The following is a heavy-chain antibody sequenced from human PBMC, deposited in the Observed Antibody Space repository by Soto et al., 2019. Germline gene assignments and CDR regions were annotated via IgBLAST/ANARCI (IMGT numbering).Heavy chain of an antibody. J-gene: IGHJ6*03. Sequence: QVQLVQSGAELKKPGSSVNVSCEASGGSFTSYSFIWVRQAPGQGLEWMGRIIPIQGKANYALKFQDRVTISSDRSTRTVYMELTSLRPEDTAVYFCAKSLLFVDHGYMDVWGKGTTVTVSS. V-gene: IGHV1-69*02. D-gene: IGHD3-3*01. CDR3: AKSLLFVDHGYMDV. CDR2: IIPIQGKA. CDR1: GGSFTSYS.